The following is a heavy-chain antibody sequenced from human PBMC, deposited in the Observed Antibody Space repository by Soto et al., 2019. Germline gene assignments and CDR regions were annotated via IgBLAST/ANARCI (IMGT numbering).Heavy chain of an antibody. CDR3: AKDSTVVVTAIGSWYFDL. CDR1: GFTFSSYG. J-gene: IGHJ2*01. V-gene: IGHV3-30*18. Sequence: QVPLVESGGGVVQPGRSLRLSCAASGFTFSSYGMHWVRQAPGKGLEWVAVISYDGSNKYYADSVKGRFTISRDNSKNTLYLQMNSLRAEDTAVYYCAKDSTVVVTAIGSWYFDLWGRGTLVTVSS. D-gene: IGHD2-21*02. CDR2: ISYDGSNK.